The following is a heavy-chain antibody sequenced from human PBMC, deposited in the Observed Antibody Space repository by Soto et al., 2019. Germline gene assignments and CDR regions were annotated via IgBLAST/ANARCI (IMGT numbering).Heavy chain of an antibody. J-gene: IGHJ6*02. Sequence: GSLRLSCAASGFTFSNAWMSWVRQAPGKGLEWVGRIKSKTDGGTTDYAAPVKGRFTISRDDSKNTLYLQMNSLKTEDTAVYYCTTDVSSDYDSSGYAAGGYGMDVWGQGT. CDR3: TTDVSSDYDSSGYAAGGYGMDV. D-gene: IGHD3-22*01. CDR1: GFTFSNAW. CDR2: IKSKTDGGTT. V-gene: IGHV3-15*01.